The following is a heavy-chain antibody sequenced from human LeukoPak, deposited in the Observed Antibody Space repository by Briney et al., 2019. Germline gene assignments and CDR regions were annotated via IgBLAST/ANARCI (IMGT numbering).Heavy chain of an antibody. CDR1: GGSISSYY. CDR3: ARDASDYDILTGYIPAPFDY. J-gene: IGHJ4*02. D-gene: IGHD3-9*01. Sequence: SETLSLACTVSGGSISSYYWSWIRQPPGKGLEWIGYIYYSGSTNYNPSLKSRVTISVDTSKNQFSLKLNSVTAADTAVYYCARDASDYDILTGYIPAPFDYWGQGTLVTVSS. V-gene: IGHV4-59*01. CDR2: IYYSGST.